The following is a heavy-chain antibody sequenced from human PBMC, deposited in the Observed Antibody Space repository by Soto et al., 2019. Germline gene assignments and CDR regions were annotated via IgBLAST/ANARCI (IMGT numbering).Heavy chain of an antibody. Sequence: PSETLSLTCAVSGGSISSSNWWSWARQPPGKGLEWIGEIYHSGSTNYNPSLKSRVTISVDKSKNQFSLKLSSVTAADTAVYYCARDGHSGSLYYFDYWGQGTLVTVSS. CDR1: GGSISSSNW. D-gene: IGHD1-26*01. CDR3: ARDGHSGSLYYFDY. J-gene: IGHJ4*02. CDR2: IYHSGST. V-gene: IGHV4-4*02.